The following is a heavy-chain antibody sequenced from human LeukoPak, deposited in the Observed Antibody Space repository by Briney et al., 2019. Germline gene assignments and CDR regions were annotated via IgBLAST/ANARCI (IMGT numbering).Heavy chain of an antibody. Sequence: ASVKVSCKASGYTFTSYGISWVRQAPGQGLEWMGWISAYNGNTNYAQKLQGRVTMTTDTSTSTAYMELRSLRSDDTAVYYCAREIELLWFGEPTKHGYWGQGTLVTVSS. J-gene: IGHJ4*02. CDR1: GYTFTSYG. D-gene: IGHD3-10*01. V-gene: IGHV1-18*01. CDR3: AREIELLWFGEPTKHGY. CDR2: ISAYNGNT.